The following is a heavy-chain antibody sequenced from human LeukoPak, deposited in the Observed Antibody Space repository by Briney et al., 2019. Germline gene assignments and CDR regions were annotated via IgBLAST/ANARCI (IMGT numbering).Heavy chain of an antibody. V-gene: IGHV3-33*01. CDR3: ARGAPTLFDYDFYDAFDI. CDR2: IWYDGSNE. Sequence: AGGSLRLSCAASGFTFSSYGMHWVRQAPGKGLEWVAVIWYDGSNEYYADSVKGRFTTSRDNSKNTLYLQMNSLRAEDTAVYYCARGAPTLFDYDFYDAFDIWGQGTMVTVSS. CDR1: GFTFSSYG. D-gene: IGHD3-3*01. J-gene: IGHJ3*02.